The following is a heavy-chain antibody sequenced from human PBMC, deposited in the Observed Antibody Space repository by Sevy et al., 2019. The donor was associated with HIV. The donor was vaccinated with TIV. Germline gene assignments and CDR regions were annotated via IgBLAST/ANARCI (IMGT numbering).Heavy chain of an antibody. D-gene: IGHD3-16*01. CDR1: GGSISGYY. J-gene: IGHJ3*02. V-gene: IGHV4-59*08. Sequence: SETLSLTCTVSGGSISGYYWTWVRQPPGKGLEWIAYIHYTGSMNYNPSLKGRVTISVDTSKNQFSLRLSSVTAADTAVYYCARHLAVEASAFDIWGQGSMVTVSS. CDR3: ARHLAVEASAFDI. CDR2: IHYTGSM.